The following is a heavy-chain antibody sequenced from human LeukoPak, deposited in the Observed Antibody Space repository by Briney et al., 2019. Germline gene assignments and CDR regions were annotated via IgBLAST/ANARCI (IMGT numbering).Heavy chain of an antibody. Sequence: PGGSLRLSCAASGFTVSSNYMSWVRQAPGKGLEWVSVIYSGGSTYYADSVKGRFTISRDNSKNTLYLQMNSLRAEDTAVYYCARDRRIAVAGTGYYFDYWGQGTLVTVSS. V-gene: IGHV3-66*01. CDR3: ARDRRIAVAGTGYYFDY. D-gene: IGHD6-19*01. CDR2: IYSGGST. J-gene: IGHJ4*02. CDR1: GFTVSSNY.